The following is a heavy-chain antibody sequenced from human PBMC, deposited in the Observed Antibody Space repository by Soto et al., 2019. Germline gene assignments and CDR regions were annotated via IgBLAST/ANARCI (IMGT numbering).Heavy chain of an antibody. CDR2: IWYDGSNK. V-gene: IGHV3-33*01. J-gene: IGHJ6*02. D-gene: IGHD1-7*01. CDR1: GFTFSSYG. Sequence: QVQLVESGGGAVQPGRSLRLSCAASGFTFSSYGMHWVRQAPGKGLEWVAVIWYDGSNKYYADSVKGRFTISRDNSKNTLYLQMNSLRAEDTAVYYCARGLELSYYYYYYGMDVWGQGTTVTVSS. CDR3: ARGLELSYYYYYYGMDV.